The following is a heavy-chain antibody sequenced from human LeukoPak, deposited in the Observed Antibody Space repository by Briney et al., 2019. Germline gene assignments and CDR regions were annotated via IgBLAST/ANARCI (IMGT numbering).Heavy chain of an antibody. Sequence: QPGRSLRLSCAAFGFTLSSYEMTWVRQDPGKGLEWVGRVTASGSAIYNADSVKGRFTISRDNAKNSLYLQMNSLRAEDTAIYYCVRDFDYWGQGTQVTVSS. CDR3: VRDFDY. CDR2: VTASGSAI. J-gene: IGHJ4*02. V-gene: IGHV3-48*03. CDR1: GFTLSSYE.